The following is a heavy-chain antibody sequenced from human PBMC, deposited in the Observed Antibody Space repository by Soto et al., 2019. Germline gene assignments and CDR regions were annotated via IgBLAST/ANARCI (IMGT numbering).Heavy chain of an antibody. J-gene: IGHJ5*02. CDR2: IFSNDEK. Sequence: QVTVKESGPVLVKPTETLTLTCTVSGFSLSNAGLGVSWIRQPPGNALEWLAPIFSNDEKSYSTSLKSRLTISKDTSKSQVVLTMTNMDPVDTATYYCASTYSTSWYWFDPWGQGTLVTVSS. D-gene: IGHD6-13*01. V-gene: IGHV2-26*04. CDR3: ASTYSTSWYWFDP. CDR1: GFSLSNAGLG.